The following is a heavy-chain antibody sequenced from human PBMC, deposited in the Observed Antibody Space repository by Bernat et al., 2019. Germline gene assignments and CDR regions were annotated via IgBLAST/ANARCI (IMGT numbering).Heavy chain of an antibody. CDR2: IRSKANSYAT. D-gene: IGHD6-13*01. CDR3: TRRGYSSSPMDV. Sequence: EVQLVESGGGLVQPVGSLKLSCAASGFTFSGSAMHWVRQASGKGLEWVGRIRSKANSYATAYAASVKGRFTISRDDSKNTAYLQMNSLKTEDTAVYYCTRRGYSSSPMDVWGKGTTVTVSS. J-gene: IGHJ6*04. V-gene: IGHV3-73*02. CDR1: GFTFSGSA.